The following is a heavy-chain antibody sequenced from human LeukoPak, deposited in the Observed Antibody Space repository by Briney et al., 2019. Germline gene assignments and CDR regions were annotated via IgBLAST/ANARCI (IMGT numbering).Heavy chain of an antibody. D-gene: IGHD2-21*01. CDR3: TRGLPLWGSFYFDS. Sequence: SETLSLTCAVNGGSLYGYYWTWIRQSPGKGLEWIGEVNYGGNTNVNASLRSRVTMSVDTSKNHLSLNLNSVTAADTAVYYCTRGLPLWGSFYFDSWGQGSLVTVSS. CDR1: GGSLYGYY. J-gene: IGHJ4*02. V-gene: IGHV4-34*01. CDR2: VNYGGNT.